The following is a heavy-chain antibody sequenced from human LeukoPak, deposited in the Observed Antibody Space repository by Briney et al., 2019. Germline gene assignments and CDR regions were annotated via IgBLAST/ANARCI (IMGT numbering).Heavy chain of an antibody. CDR2: INHSGST. V-gene: IGHV4-34*01. D-gene: IGHD6-13*01. CDR3: AREGLIAAAGGPEFDY. J-gene: IGHJ4*02. CDR1: GGSFSGYY. Sequence: SETLSLTCAVYGGSFSGYYWSWIRQPPGKGLEWIGEINHSGSTNYNPSLKSRVTISVDTSKNQFSLKLSSVAAADTAVYYCAREGLIAAAGGPEFDYWGQGTLVTVSP.